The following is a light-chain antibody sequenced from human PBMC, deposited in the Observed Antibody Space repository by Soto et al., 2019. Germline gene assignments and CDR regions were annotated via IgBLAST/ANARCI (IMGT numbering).Light chain of an antibody. CDR3: QLYGTSRT. V-gene: IGKV3-20*01. J-gene: IGKJ1*01. Sequence: ETVLTQSLGTLSLSPGERATLSCRASQSLGSDYLAWYQQKPGQAPRLLIYAISTRATDIPDRFSGSGSGTDFTLTISRLEQEDFAMYYCQLYGTSRTFGQGTKVEI. CDR2: AIS. CDR1: QSLGSDY.